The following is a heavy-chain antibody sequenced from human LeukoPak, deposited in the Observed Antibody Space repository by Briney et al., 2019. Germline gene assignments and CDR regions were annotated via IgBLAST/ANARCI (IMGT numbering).Heavy chain of an antibody. CDR3: ARYSSSWVDY. D-gene: IGHD6-13*01. J-gene: IGHJ4*02. V-gene: IGHV4-39*01. CDR2: IYYSGST. Sequence: SETLSLTCTVSGGSISSSSYYWGWIRQPPGKGLEWIGSIYYSGSTYYNPSLKSRVTISVDTSKNQFSLKLSSVTAADTAVHYCARYSSSWVDYWGQGTLVTVSS. CDR1: GGSISSSSYY.